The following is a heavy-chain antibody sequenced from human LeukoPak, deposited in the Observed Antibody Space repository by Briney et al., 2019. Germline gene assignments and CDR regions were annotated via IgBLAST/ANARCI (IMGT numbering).Heavy chain of an antibody. CDR3: SRDAITIFGVVLNWFDS. D-gene: IGHD3-3*01. CDR1: GDSITSTSYY. CDR2: FFYSGTT. J-gene: IGHJ5*01. Sequence: PSETLSLTCSVSGDSITSTSYYWASIRQPPGKGLEWHGSFFYSGTTHYPPSLRSRVSISVDTAKNHFSLKLSSVTAADTAVYYCSRDAITIFGVVLNWFDSWGPGTLVTVSS. V-gene: IGHV4-39*07.